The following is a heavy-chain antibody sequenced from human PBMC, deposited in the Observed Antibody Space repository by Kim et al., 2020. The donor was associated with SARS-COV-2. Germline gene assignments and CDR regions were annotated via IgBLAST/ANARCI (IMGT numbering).Heavy chain of an antibody. CDR2: T. V-gene: IGHV4-30-2*01. J-gene: IGHJ6*02. Sequence: TSPDPSLRRRVTISVDRSKNQFSLKVSSLTAADAAVYYCARGLSGSYFAVWGQGTTVTVSS. CDR3: ARGLSGSYFAV. D-gene: IGHD3-10*01.